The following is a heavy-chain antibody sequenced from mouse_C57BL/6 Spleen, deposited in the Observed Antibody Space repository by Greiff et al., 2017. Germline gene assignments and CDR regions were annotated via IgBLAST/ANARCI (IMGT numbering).Heavy chain of an antibody. Sequence: QVQLQQSGAELARPGASVKMSCKASGYTFTSYTMHWVKQRPGQGLEWIGYINPSSGYTKYNQKFKDKATLTADKSSSTAYMQLSSLTSEDSAVDYCARPGYSNLYAMDYWGQGTSVTVSS. J-gene: IGHJ4*01. D-gene: IGHD2-5*01. CDR1: GYTFTSYT. CDR2: INPSSGYT. V-gene: IGHV1-4*01. CDR3: ARPGYSNLYAMDY.